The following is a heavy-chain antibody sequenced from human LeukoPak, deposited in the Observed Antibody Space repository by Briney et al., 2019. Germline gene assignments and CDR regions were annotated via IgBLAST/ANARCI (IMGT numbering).Heavy chain of an antibody. V-gene: IGHV1-3*04. CDR1: GYTFTSNP. J-gene: IGHJ4*02. CDR2: INTVNGDT. D-gene: IGHD3-10*01. CDR3: ARKNYFASGSYSDFDF. Sequence: ASVKVSRKASGYTFTSNPMYWMRQAPEQGLEWMGWINTVNGDTKCSQNFQGRITITRDTSASTAYMELSGLGSEDTAVYYCARKNYFASGSYSDFDFWGQGTLVTVSS.